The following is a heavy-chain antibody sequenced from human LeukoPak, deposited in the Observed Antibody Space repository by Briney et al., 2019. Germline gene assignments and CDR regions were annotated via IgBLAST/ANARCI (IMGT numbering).Heavy chain of an antibody. J-gene: IGHJ4*02. Sequence: ASVKVSCKASGFTFTSSAMQWVRQARGQRLEWIGWIVVGSGNTNYAQKFQERVTITRDMSTSTAYMELSSLRSEDTAVYYWAAVIGSDEASDYWGQGTLVTVSS. V-gene: IGHV1-58*02. CDR2: IVVGSGNT. CDR3: AAVIGSDEASDY. CDR1: GFTFTSSA. D-gene: IGHD3-16*01.